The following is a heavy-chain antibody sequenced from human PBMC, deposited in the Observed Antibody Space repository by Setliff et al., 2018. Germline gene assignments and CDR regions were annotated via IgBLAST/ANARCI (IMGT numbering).Heavy chain of an antibody. J-gene: IGHJ4*02. V-gene: IGHV1-69*13. Sequence: SVKVSCKASGGTFSTYAINWVRQAPGQGLAWMGGIVPIFGTRHYAQKFQGRVTFSADDSANTAYMELSSRTSEDTSVYYCARNIGIVQRDYFDYWGQGTVVTVSS. CDR2: IVPIFGTR. CDR3: ARNIGIVQRDYFDY. D-gene: IGHD2-15*01. CDR1: GGTFSTYA.